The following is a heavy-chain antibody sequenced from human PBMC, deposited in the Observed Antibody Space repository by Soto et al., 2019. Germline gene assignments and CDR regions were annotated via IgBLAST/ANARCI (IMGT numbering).Heavy chain of an antibody. CDR1: GGSISSNVYF. CDR2: IYHTGKT. J-gene: IGHJ5*02. D-gene: IGHD4-17*01. CDR3: ARHSHEDHGDPNWFDP. Sequence: QVQLQESGPGLVKPSETLSLTCTVSGGSISSNVYFWGWIRQPPGKELEWIGSIYHTGKTFSNPSLMSRVPLLVDTSETRFSLNLRAVTAADPAVYYCARHSHEDHGDPNWFDPWGQGTLVTVSA. V-gene: IGHV4-39*01.